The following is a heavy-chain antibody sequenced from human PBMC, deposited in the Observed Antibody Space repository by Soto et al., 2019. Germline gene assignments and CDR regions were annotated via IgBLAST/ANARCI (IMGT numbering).Heavy chain of an antibody. CDR1: GGSISSSSYY. J-gene: IGHJ4*02. D-gene: IGHD3-3*01. CDR2: IYYSGST. V-gene: IGHV4-39*01. CDR3: AAPGPDPPRPILEWPPGY. Sequence: TSETLSLTCTVSGGSISSSSYYWGWIRQPPGKGLEWIGSIYYSGSTYYNPSLKSRVTISVDTSKNQFSLKLSSVTAADTAVYYCAAPGPDPPRPILEWPPGYWGQGTLVTVSS.